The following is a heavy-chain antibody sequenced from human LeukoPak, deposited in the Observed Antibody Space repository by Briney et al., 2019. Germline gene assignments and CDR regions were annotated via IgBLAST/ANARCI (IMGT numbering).Heavy chain of an antibody. CDR3: AGLVGRYSSGLYYYYFDY. V-gene: IGHV4-4*02. Sequence: SETLSLTCTVSGDSINSLDLWSWVRQPPGKGLEWIGEMYLSGTTHSNPSVKSRVTISIDKSKNQFFLNLSSVTAADTAVYYCAGLVGRYSSGLYYYYFDYLGQGTLVTVSS. CDR2: MYLSGTT. CDR1: GDSINSLDL. D-gene: IGHD3-22*01. J-gene: IGHJ4*02.